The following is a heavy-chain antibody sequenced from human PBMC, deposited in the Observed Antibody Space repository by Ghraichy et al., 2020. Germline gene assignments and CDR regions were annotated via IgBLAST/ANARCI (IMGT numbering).Heavy chain of an antibody. CDR2: IKYDGSEK. J-gene: IGHJ4*02. CDR3: ATYGSGSYYTFDH. CDR1: GFPFSGHW. D-gene: IGHD3-10*01. V-gene: IGHV3-7*01. Sequence: RGSLRLSCAASGFPFSGHWLSWVRQAPGKGLEWVANIKYDGSEKNYMDSLRGRFTISRDNAKNSLYLHINSLRAEDTAVYYCATYGSGSYYTFDHWGQGTLVTVSS.